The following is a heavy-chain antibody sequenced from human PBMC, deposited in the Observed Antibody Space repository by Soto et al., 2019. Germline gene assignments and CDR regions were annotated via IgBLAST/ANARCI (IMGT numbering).Heavy chain of an antibody. Sequence: SETLSLTCTVSGGSISSGGYYWSWIRQHPGKGLEWIGYIYYSGSTYYNPSLKSRVTISVDTSKNQFSLKLSSVTAADTAVYYCARGDIVLVPAAPPLSFDIWGQGTMVTVSS. D-gene: IGHD2-2*01. V-gene: IGHV4-30-4*08. J-gene: IGHJ3*02. CDR1: GGSISSGGYY. CDR3: ARGDIVLVPAAPPLSFDI. CDR2: IYYSGST.